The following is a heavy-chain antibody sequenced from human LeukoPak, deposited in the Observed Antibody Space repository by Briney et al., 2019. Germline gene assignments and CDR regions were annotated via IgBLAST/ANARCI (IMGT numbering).Heavy chain of an antibody. CDR3: ATLIDY. Sequence: GGSLRLSCAASGFTFSTYAMHWVRQAPGKGLEWVAVISSAGSTKYYADSVKGRFTISRDNSKNTLYLQMNSLRPEDTAVYMAATLIDYWGQGTLVTVSS. D-gene: IGHD2-15*01. CDR2: ISSAGSTK. J-gene: IGHJ4*02. CDR1: GFTFSTYA. V-gene: IGHV3-30-3*01.